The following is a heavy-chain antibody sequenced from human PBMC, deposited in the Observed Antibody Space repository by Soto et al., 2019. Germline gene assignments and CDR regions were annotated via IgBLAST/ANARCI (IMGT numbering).Heavy chain of an antibody. CDR1: GFTVSTNY. CDR2: LYGGGST. Sequence: GSLRLSCAASGFTVSTNYVSWVRQAPGKGLEWLSVLYGGGSTKYADSVKDRFTISRDNSKNTLHLEMNGLRVDDTAVYYCARGGNKEFDSWGQGTLVTVSS. D-gene: IGHD1-26*01. V-gene: IGHV3-66*01. J-gene: IGHJ4*02. CDR3: ARGGNKEFDS.